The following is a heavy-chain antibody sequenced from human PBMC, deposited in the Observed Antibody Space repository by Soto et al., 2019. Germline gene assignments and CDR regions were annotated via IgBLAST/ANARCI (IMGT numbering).Heavy chain of an antibody. Sequence: SETLSLTCTVSGDSISSYYWSWIRQPPGKGLEWIGSIYYSGSTYYNPSLKSRVTISVDTSKNHFSLKLTSVTAADTAVYYCARPGGSGWFYFDSWGQGSQVTVSS. CDR1: GDSISSYY. V-gene: IGHV4-39*02. J-gene: IGHJ4*02. D-gene: IGHD6-13*01. CDR2: IYYSGST. CDR3: ARPGGSGWFYFDS.